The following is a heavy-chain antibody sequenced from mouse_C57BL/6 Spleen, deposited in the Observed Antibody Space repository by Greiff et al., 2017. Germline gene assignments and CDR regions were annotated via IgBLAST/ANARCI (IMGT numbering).Heavy chain of an antibody. CDR2: IDPETGGT. Sequence: QVQLQQSGAELVRPGASVTLSCKASGYTFTDYEMHWVKQTPVHGLEWIGAIDPETGGTAYNQKFKGKAILTADKSSSTAYMELRSLTSEDSAVYDCTRGTAQAPFAYWGQGTLVTVSA. V-gene: IGHV1-15*01. CDR3: TRGTAQAPFAY. D-gene: IGHD3-2*02. J-gene: IGHJ3*01. CDR1: GYTFTDYE.